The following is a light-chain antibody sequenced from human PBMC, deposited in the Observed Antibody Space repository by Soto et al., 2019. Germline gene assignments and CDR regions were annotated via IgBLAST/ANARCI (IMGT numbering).Light chain of an antibody. J-gene: IGLJ2*01. CDR3: CSYAATYVI. CDR1: SSDVGRFNY. CDR2: DVT. Sequence: QSALTQPRSVSGSPGQSVTISYTGTSSDVGRFNYVSWYQHHPGKAPKLMIFDVTKRPSGVPDRFSGSKSGNTATLTISGLQADDEAHYYCCSYAATYVIFGGGTKLTVL. V-gene: IGLV2-11*01.